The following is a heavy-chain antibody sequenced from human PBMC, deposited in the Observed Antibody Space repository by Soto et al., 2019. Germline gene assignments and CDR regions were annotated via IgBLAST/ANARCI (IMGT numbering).Heavy chain of an antibody. V-gene: IGHV4-39*01. CDR3: ARHDVDTAMVFDY. J-gene: IGHJ4*02. Sequence: PSETLSLTCTVSGGSISSSSYYWGWIRQPPGKGLEWIGSIYYSGSTYYNPSLKSRVTISVDTSKNQFSLKLSSVTAADTAVYYCARHDVDTAMVFDYRGQGTQVTVSS. CDR2: IYYSGST. CDR1: GGSISSSSYY. D-gene: IGHD5-18*01.